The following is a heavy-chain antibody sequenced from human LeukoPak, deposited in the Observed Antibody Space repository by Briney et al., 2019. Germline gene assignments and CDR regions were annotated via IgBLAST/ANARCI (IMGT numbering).Heavy chain of an antibody. D-gene: IGHD6-19*01. J-gene: IGHJ5*02. CDR2: IKQDGSET. Sequence: GGSLRLSCATSGFIFSNYWMSWVRQAPGKGLEWVANIKQDGSETYYADSVKGRFIISRDNARNSLYLQMNSLRAEDMALYYCAKGGIAVAGTWFDPWGQGTLVTVSS. CDR1: GFIFSNYW. V-gene: IGHV3-7*03. CDR3: AKGGIAVAGTWFDP.